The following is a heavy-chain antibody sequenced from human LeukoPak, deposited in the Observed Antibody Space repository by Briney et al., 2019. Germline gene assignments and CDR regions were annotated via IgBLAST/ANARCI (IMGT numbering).Heavy chain of an antibody. CDR1: GYTFTSYG. Sequence: ASVKVSCKASGYTFTSYGISWVRQAPGQGLEWMGWISAYNGNTNYAQKLQGRVTMTTDTSTSTAYMELRSLRSDDTAVYYCASTTYYVYVWGSWYFDLWGRGTLVTVSS. CDR2: ISAYNGNT. J-gene: IGHJ2*01. D-gene: IGHD3-16*01. V-gene: IGHV1-18*01. CDR3: ASTTYYVYVWGSWYFDL.